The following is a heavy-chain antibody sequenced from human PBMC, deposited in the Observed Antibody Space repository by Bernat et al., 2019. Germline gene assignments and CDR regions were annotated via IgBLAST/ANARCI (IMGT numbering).Heavy chain of an antibody. V-gene: IGHV3-48*03. CDR3: ARAWGTY. Sequence: EVQLVESGGALVQPGGSLRLSCAASGFTFSSYEMNWVRQAPGKGLEWVSYISSIDGTIYYADSVKGRFTISRDNAKKSLYLQMNSLGAEDTAVYYCARAWGTYWGQGTLVTVSS. D-gene: IGHD7-27*01. CDR2: ISSIDGTI. J-gene: IGHJ4*02. CDR1: GFTFSSYE.